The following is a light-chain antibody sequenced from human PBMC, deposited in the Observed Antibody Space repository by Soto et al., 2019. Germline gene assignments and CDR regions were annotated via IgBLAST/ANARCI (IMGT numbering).Light chain of an antibody. J-gene: IGKJ1*01. Sequence: EIVMTQSPATLSVSLGERATLSCRASQSVSSNLAWYQQKPGQAPRLLIRGASTRATGIPARFSGSGSGTEYTLTISSLQSEDFAVYYCQQYNDWPRTFGQGTKVDIK. CDR2: GAS. CDR3: QQYNDWPRT. CDR1: QSVSSN. V-gene: IGKV3-15*01.